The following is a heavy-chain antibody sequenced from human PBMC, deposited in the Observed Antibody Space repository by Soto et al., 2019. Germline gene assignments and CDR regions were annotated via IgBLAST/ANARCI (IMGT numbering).Heavy chain of an antibody. D-gene: IGHD2-15*01. CDR2: ISAYSGNT. Sequence: QVQLVQSGGEVKKPGAAVKVSCKASGYTFTTFGIGWVRQAPGQGLEWMGWISAYSGNTEYPQKLQGRVTMTIDTSTSTTYMELRSLTSDDTAVYYCARAYCSGGRCYLDYWGQGALVTVSS. CDR3: ARAYCSGGRCYLDY. V-gene: IGHV1-18*01. J-gene: IGHJ4*02. CDR1: GYTFTTFG.